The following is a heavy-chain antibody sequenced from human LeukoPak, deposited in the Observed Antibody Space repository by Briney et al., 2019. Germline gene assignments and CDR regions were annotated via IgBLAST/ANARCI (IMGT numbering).Heavy chain of an antibody. D-gene: IGHD2-2*01. J-gene: IGHJ4*02. CDR1: GFTVSSNY. CDR2: IYSGGST. CDR3: ASGARRTSCLDY. V-gene: IGHV3-53*01. Sequence: GGSLRLSCAASGFTVSSNYMSWVRQAPGKGLEWVSVIYSGGSTYYADSVKGRFTISRDNSKNTLYLQMNSQRAEDTAVYYCASGARRTSCLDYWGQGTLVTVSS.